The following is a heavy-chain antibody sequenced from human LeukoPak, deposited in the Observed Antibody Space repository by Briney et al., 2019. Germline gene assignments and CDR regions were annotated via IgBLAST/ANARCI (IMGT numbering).Heavy chain of an antibody. CDR2: INHSGST. D-gene: IGHD3-10*01. CDR3: ARGKYYGSGIYYYYGMDV. Sequence: SETLSLTCAVYGGSFSGYYWSWIRQPPGKGLEWIGEINHSGSTNYNPSLKSRVTISVDTSKNQFSLKLSSVTAADTAEYYCARGKYYGSGIYYYYGMDVWGQGTTVTVSS. V-gene: IGHV4-34*01. CDR1: GGSFSGYY. J-gene: IGHJ6*02.